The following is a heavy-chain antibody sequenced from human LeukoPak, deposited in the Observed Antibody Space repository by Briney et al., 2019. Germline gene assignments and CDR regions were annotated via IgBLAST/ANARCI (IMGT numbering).Heavy chain of an antibody. CDR2: ISSSSSYI. J-gene: IGHJ5*02. CDR1: GFTSTSYS. D-gene: IGHD6-13*01. Sequence: PRRSLRPSCAASGFTSTSYSTNWVRQPPRNGLEWVSSISSSSSYIYYAESVKGRFTIPRDNAKNSLYLQMNSLRAEDTAVYYCARGGYSSSWYPPPWFDPWGQGTLVTVSS. CDR3: ARGGYSSSWYPPPWFDP. V-gene: IGHV3-21*01.